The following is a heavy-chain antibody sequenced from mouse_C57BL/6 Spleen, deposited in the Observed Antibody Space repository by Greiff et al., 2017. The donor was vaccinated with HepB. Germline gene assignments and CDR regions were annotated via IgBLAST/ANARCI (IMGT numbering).Heavy chain of an antibody. J-gene: IGHJ4*01. CDR2: IHPNSGST. CDR3: AREVKDPYGNYRAMDY. V-gene: IGHV1-64*01. D-gene: IGHD2-1*01. Sequence: QVHVKQPGAELVKPGASVKLSCKASGYTFTSYWMHWVKQRPGQGLEWIGMIHPNSGSTNYNEKFKSKATLTVDKSSSTAYMQLSSLTSEDSAVYYCAREVKDPYGNYRAMDYWGQGTSVTVSS. CDR1: GYTFTSYW.